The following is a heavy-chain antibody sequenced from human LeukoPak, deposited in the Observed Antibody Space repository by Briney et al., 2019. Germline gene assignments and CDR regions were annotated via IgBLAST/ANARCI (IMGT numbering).Heavy chain of an antibody. J-gene: IGHJ4*02. V-gene: IGHV1-2*06. CDR3: ARSNFDWLLWVDY. Sequence: ASVKVPCKASGYTFTGYYMHWVRQAPGQGLEWMGRINPNSGGTNYAQKFQGRVTMTRDTSISTAYMELSRLRSDDTAVYYCARSNFDWLLWVDYWGQGTLVTVSS. CDR2: INPNSGGT. D-gene: IGHD3-9*01. CDR1: GYTFTGYY.